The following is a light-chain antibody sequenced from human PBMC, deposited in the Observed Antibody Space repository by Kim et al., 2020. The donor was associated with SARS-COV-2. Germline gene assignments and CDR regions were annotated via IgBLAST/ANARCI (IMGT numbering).Light chain of an antibody. J-gene: IGKJ1*01. V-gene: IGKV2-28*01. Sequence: PASISCGFRQGLLHTSGYSYLDWYVQKAGRSPQLLMHLASHRASGVPDRFSGSGSGTDFTLRISRVEAEDVGVYSCMQGLQSPTFGQGTKVDIK. CDR2: LAS. CDR1: QGLLHTSGYSY. CDR3: MQGLQSPT.